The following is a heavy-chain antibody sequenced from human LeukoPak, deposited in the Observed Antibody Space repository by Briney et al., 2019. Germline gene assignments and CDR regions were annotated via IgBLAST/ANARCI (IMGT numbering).Heavy chain of an antibody. Sequence: SETLSLTCTVSGGSISSGDYYWSWIRQPPGKGLEWIGYIYYSGSTYYNPSLKSRVTISVDTSKNQFSLKLSSVTAADTAVYYCARAPFGSGWPYGAFDIWGQGTMVTVSS. CDR2: IYYSGST. D-gene: IGHD6-19*01. CDR1: GGSISSGDYY. V-gene: IGHV4-30-4*08. CDR3: ARAPFGSGWPYGAFDI. J-gene: IGHJ3*02.